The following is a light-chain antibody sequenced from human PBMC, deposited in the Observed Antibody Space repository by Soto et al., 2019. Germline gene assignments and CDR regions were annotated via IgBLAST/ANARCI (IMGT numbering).Light chain of an antibody. CDR1: QGLSGS. CDR2: VTS. Sequence: DIQMTQSPSSVSASVGDRVTITCRATQGLSGSLAWYQQKPGKAPKLLISVTSRLQSGVPSRFSGSASGTDFTLPLDSLQPEDLAPYYCQQGHNWPLTFGQGTRLEIK. V-gene: IGKV1-12*01. J-gene: IGKJ5*01. CDR3: QQGHNWPLT.